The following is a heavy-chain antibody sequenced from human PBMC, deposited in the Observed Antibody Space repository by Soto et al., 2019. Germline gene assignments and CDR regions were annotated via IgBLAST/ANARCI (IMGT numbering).Heavy chain of an antibody. CDR3: ARGLYCGAECDFAY. Sequence: SETLSLTCSVFGGSISRNYWSWIRQPAGKGLEWIGRIYKNGTTDYNPSLESRVTMSVDPSTNRISLKLSSATAADTAIYYCARGLYCGAECDFAYWGQGILVTVSS. V-gene: IGHV4-4*07. D-gene: IGHD2-21*01. CDR1: GGSISRNY. CDR2: IYKNGTT. J-gene: IGHJ4*02.